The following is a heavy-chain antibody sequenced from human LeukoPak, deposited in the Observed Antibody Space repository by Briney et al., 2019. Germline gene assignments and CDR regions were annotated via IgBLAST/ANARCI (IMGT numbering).Heavy chain of an antibody. J-gene: IGHJ5*01. Sequence: GGSLRLSCEASGFTISSYAMSWVRQAPGKGLEWVLSISSNGGSTIYADSVKGRFTISRDNSEDTLYLQMNSLRAEDTAVYYCAKDREFGVVIPPGGFDSWGQGTPVTVSS. CDR2: ISSNGGST. CDR1: GFTISSYA. CDR3: AKDREFGVVIPPGGFDS. V-gene: IGHV3-23*01. D-gene: IGHD3-3*01.